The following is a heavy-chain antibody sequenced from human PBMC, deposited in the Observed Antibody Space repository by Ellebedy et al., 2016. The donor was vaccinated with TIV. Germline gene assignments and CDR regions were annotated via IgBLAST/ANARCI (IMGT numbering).Heavy chain of an antibody. CDR3: AKFPYYYDSSGYSF. J-gene: IGHJ4*02. CDR1: GFIFKDFG. V-gene: IGHV3-30*02. CDR2: IRSDGNDK. D-gene: IGHD3-22*01. Sequence: PGGSLRLSCAASGFIFKDFGMHWVRQAPGKGLEWLAFIRSDGNDKYYADSVKGRFTISRDNSKNTLYLRMNSLRAEDTAVYYCAKFPYYYDSSGYSFWGQGTLVTVSS.